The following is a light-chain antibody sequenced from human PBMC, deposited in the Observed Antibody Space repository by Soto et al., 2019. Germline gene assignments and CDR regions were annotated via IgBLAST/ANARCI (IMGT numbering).Light chain of an antibody. V-gene: IGKV3-15*01. CDR1: QNVFSN. Sequence: EIVMTPSPAFLSVSPGERVILSFRASQNVFSNLAWYQQKPGQTPRLLIYSASARVTGIPARFSGSGSGTDFTLTISSLHFEVFAVFYWQHFHNWPPLTVGGGTKVYIK. J-gene: IGKJ4*01. CDR2: SAS. CDR3: QHFHNWPPLT.